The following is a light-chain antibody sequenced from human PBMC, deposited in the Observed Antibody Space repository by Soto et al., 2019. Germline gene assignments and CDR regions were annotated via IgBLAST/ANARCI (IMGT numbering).Light chain of an antibody. CDR3: AAWDDSLIVVV. J-gene: IGLJ2*01. CDR2: NHN. Sequence: QSVLTQPPSASGTPGQRVTISCSGSSSNIGSNSVNWYQQLPGTAPKLLIYNHNQRPSEVPDRFSGSKSGTSASLAISGLQSEDEADYYCAAWDDSLIVVVFGGGTKLTVL. V-gene: IGLV1-44*01. CDR1: SSNIGSNS.